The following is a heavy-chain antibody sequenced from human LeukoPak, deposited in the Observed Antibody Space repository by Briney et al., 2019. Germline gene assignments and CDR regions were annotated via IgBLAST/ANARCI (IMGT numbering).Heavy chain of an antibody. CDR1: GGSFSGYY. D-gene: IGHD6-13*01. CDR3: ARRGRSSSWYVSYYYYYMDV. J-gene: IGHJ6*03. Sequence: SETLSLTCAVYGGSFSGYYWSWIRQPPGKGLEWIGEINHSGSTNYDPSLKSRVTISVGTSKNQFSLKLSSVTAADTAVYYCARRGRSSSWYVSYYYYYMDVWGKGTTVTVSS. V-gene: IGHV4-34*01. CDR2: INHSGST.